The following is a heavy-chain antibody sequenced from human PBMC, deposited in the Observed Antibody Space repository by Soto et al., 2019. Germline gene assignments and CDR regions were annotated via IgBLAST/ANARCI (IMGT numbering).Heavy chain of an antibody. CDR2: MNPNSGNT. CDR1: GYTFTSYD. D-gene: IGHD6-6*01. J-gene: IGHJ5*02. V-gene: IGHV1-8*01. CDR3: AAGYSSSSGKFDP. Sequence: GASVKVSCKASGYTFTSYDINWVRQATGQGLEWMGWMNPNSGNTGYARKFQGRVTMTRNTSISTAYMELSSLRSEDTAVYYCAAGYSSSSGKFDPWGQGTLVTVSS.